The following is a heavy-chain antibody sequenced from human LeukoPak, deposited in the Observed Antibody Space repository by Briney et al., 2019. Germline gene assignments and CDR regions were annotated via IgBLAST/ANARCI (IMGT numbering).Heavy chain of an antibody. CDR2: ISNSGGST. CDR3: AKDRVTMIVGHDAFDI. Sequence: PGGSLRLSCAASGFTFSRHAMSWVRQAPGRGLEWVSAISNSGGSTYYADSVKGRFTISRDNSKDTLYLQMNSLRAEDTAVYYCAKDRVTMIVGHDAFDIWGQGTMVTVSS. J-gene: IGHJ3*02. V-gene: IGHV3-23*01. D-gene: IGHD3-22*01. CDR1: GFTFSRHA.